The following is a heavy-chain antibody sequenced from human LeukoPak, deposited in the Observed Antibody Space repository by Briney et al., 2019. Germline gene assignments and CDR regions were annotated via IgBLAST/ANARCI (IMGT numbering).Heavy chain of an antibody. CDR1: GFTFDDYA. CDR2: ISWNSGSI. CDR3: AKGRDKYQLLSKDWFDP. J-gene: IGHJ5*02. V-gene: IGHV3-9*01. Sequence: GGSLRLSCAASGFTFDDYAMHWVRQAPGKGLEWVSGISWNSGSIGYADSVKGRFTISRDNAKNSLYLQMNSLRAEDTALYYCAKGRDKYQLLSKDWFDPWGQGTLVTVSS. D-gene: IGHD2-2*01.